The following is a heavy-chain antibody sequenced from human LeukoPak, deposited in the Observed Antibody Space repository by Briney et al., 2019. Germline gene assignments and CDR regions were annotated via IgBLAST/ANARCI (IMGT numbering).Heavy chain of an antibody. CDR2: IYYSGNT. Sequence: SETLSLTCAVSGGSINSYYWSWIRQPPGKGLEWIGYIYYSGNTNYNPSFKSRVTMSVDTSKNQFSLKLSSVTAADTAVYYCGRQPSGTPAFDIWGQGTMVTVSS. V-gene: IGHV4-59*08. D-gene: IGHD1-14*01. J-gene: IGHJ3*02. CDR3: GRQPSGTPAFDI. CDR1: GGSINSYY.